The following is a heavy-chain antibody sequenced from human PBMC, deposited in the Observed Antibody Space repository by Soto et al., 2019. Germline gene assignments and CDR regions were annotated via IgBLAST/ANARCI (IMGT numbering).Heavy chain of an antibody. CDR1: GYTFTSYA. J-gene: IGHJ5*02. CDR3: ARDLVPLYSSSWYWFDP. CDR2: INAGNGNT. V-gene: IGHV1-3*01. D-gene: IGHD6-13*01. Sequence: ASVKVSCKASGYTFTSYAMHWVRQAPGQRLEWMGWINAGNGNTKYSQKLQGRVTMTTDTSTSTAYMELRSLRSDDTAVYYCARDLVPLYSSSWYWFDPWGQGTLVTVSS.